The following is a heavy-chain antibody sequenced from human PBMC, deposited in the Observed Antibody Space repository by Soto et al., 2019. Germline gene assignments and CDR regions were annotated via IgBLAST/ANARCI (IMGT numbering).Heavy chain of an antibody. CDR3: ARQSLGNIRLRGLDY. J-gene: IGHJ4*02. CDR1: EFTFSAYG. V-gene: IGHV3-33*01. Sequence: QVQLVESGGGVVQPGRSLRLSCAASEFTFSAYGMHWVRQAPGKGLEWVAVIWYDGSEKYYADSVKGRFTISRDNSKNTLYLQMNILRAEDTAVYYCARQSLGNIRLRGLDYWGQGALVTVSS. D-gene: IGHD1-1*01. CDR2: IWYDGSEK.